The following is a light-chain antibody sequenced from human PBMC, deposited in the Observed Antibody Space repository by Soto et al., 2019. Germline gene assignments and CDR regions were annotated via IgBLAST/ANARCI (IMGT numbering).Light chain of an antibody. CDR3: SSYTSSSTLV. J-gene: IGLJ2*01. V-gene: IGLV2-14*01. CDR2: DVS. Sequence: QSALTQPASVSGSPGQSITISCTGTSSDVGGYNYVSWYQQHPGKAPKLMSYDVSNRPSGVSNRFSGSKSGNTASLTISGLQAGDEADYYCSSYTSSSTLVFGGGTKLTVL. CDR1: SSDVGGYNY.